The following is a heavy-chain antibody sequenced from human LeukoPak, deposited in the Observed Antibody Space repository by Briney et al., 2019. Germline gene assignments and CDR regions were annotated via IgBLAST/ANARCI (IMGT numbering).Heavy chain of an antibody. CDR3: ARVRGAQI. V-gene: IGHV4-34*01. CDR1: GGSFSGYY. CDR2: INHSGST. D-gene: IGHD3-10*01. J-gene: IGHJ3*02. Sequence: KASETLSLTCAVYGGSFSGYYWSWIRQPPGKGLEWIGEINHSGSTNYNPSLKSRVTISVDTSKNQFSLKLSSVTAADTAVYYCARVRGAQIWGQGTMVTVSS.